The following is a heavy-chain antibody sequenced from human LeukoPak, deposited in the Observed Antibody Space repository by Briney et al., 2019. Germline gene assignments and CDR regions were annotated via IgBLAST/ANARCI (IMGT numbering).Heavy chain of an antibody. CDR3: AKLSRGYSGYDPYRADY. V-gene: IGHV4-59*08. D-gene: IGHD5-12*01. CDR1: GGSISSYY. J-gene: IGHJ4*02. Sequence: SETLSLTCTVSGGSISSYYWSWIRQPPGKGLEWIGYIYYSGSTNYNPSLKSRVTISVDTSKNQFSLKLSSVTAADTAVYYCAKLSRGYSGYDPYRADYWGQGTLVTVSS. CDR2: IYYSGST.